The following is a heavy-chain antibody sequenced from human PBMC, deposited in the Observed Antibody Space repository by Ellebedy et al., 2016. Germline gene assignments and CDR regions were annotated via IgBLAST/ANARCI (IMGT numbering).Heavy chain of an antibody. CDR1: GFSFNNYA. Sequence: GESLKISCAASGFSFNNYAMNWVRQAPGRGLEWVSAISSTGGSTYYADSVKGRCTVSRDNSKNTLYLQMNSLTVEDTAVYYCAKGNAIPGPEPLDFWGQGTLVTVSS. CDR2: ISSTGGST. J-gene: IGHJ4*02. CDR3: AKGNAIPGPEPLDF. D-gene: IGHD1-14*01. V-gene: IGHV3-23*01.